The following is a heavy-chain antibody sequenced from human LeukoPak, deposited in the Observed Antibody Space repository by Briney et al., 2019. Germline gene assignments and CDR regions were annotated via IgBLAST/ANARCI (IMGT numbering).Heavy chain of an antibody. J-gene: IGHJ4*02. D-gene: IGHD6-6*01. CDR1: GFTFNTYA. CDR2: IWYDGSNK. V-gene: IGHV3-33*01. Sequence: PGKSLRLSCAASGFTFNTYAIHWVRQAPGKGLEWVAVIWYDGSNKYYADSVKGRFTISRDNSKNTLYLQMNSLRAEDTAVYYCARDGDTRVSRIAARLGTDYWGQGTLVTVSS. CDR3: ARDGDTRVSRIAARLGTDY.